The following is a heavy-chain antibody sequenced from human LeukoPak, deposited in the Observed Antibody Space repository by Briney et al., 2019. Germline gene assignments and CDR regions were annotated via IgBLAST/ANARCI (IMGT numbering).Heavy chain of an antibody. Sequence: GGSLRLSCTASGFTYSRYEMNWVRQAPGKGLEWVSYITSSGSTIYYADSVKGRFTISRDNAKNSLYLQMNSLRAEDTAVYYCARLTYSSIDYSGQASLLTVSS. CDR1: GFTYSRYE. V-gene: IGHV3-48*03. CDR2: ITSSGSTI. CDR3: ARLTYSSIDY. J-gene: IGHJ4*02. D-gene: IGHD4-11*01.